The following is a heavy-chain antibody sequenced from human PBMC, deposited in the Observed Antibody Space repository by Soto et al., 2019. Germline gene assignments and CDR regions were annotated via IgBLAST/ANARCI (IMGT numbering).Heavy chain of an antibody. D-gene: IGHD6-13*01. J-gene: IGHJ6*02. CDR1: GYTFTSYG. CDR2: ISAYNGNT. V-gene: IGHV1-18*01. Sequence: ASVKVSCKASGYTFTSYGISWVRQAPGQGLEGMGWISAYNGNTNYAQKLQGRVTMTTDTSTSTAYMELRSLRSDDTAVYYCARDGSWTGWGYYYYGMDVWGHGNPVTVSS. CDR3: ARDGSWTGWGYYYYGMDV.